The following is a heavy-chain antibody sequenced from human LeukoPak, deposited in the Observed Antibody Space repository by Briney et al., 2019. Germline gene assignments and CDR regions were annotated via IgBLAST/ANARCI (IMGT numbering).Heavy chain of an antibody. D-gene: IGHD3-22*01. CDR2: ISWNSGSI. Sequence: GRSLRLSCAASGFTFDDYAMHWVRQAPGKGLEWVSGISWNSGSIGYADSVKGRFTISRDNAKNSLYLQMNSLRAEDTALYYCAKDMVYYDSSGHYYYGMDVWGQGTTVTVSS. V-gene: IGHV3-9*01. J-gene: IGHJ6*02. CDR3: AKDMVYYDSSGHYYYGMDV. CDR1: GFTFDDYA.